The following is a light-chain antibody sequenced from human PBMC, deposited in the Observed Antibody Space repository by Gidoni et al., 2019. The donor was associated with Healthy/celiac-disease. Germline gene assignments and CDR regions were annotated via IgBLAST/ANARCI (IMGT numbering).Light chain of an antibody. J-gene: IGLJ2*01. CDR3: SSYTSSSHVV. Sequence: QSALTQPASVSGSPGQSITISCTGTSSDVGGYNYVSWYHQHPGKAPKLMIDEVSNRPSGVSNRFAGSKSGNTASLTISGLQAEDEADYYGSSYTSSSHVVFGGGTKLTVL. CDR1: SSDVGGYNY. CDR2: EVS. V-gene: IGLV2-14*01.